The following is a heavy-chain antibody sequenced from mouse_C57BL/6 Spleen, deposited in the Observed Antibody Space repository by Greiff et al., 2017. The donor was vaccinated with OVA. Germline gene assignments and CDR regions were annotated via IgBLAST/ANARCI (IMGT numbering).Heavy chain of an antibody. CDR3: ARTDDGSGYFDV. V-gene: IGHV3-6*01. D-gene: IGHD2-3*01. CDR1: GYSITSGYY. CDR2: ISYDGSN. Sequence: EVHLVESGPGLVKPSQSLSLTCSVTGYSITSGYYWNWIRQFPGNKLEWMGYISYDGSNNYNPSLKNRISITRDTSKNQFFLKLNSVTTEDTATYYCARTDDGSGYFDVWGTGTTVTVSS. J-gene: IGHJ1*03.